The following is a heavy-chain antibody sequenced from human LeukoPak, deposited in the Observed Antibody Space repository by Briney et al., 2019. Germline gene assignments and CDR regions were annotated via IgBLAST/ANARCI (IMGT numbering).Heavy chain of an antibody. CDR3: AKGRPMDV. Sequence: GRSLRLSCAASGFTFDDYAMHWVRQAPGKGLEWVSGISWNSGSIGYADSVKGRFTISRDNAKNSLYLQMNSLRAEDTASYYCAKGRPMDVWGQGTTVTVSS. J-gene: IGHJ6*02. CDR1: GFTFDDYA. CDR2: ISWNSGSI. V-gene: IGHV3-9*01.